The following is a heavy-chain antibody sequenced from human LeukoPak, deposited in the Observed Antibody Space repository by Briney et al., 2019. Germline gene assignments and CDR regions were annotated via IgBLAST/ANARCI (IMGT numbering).Heavy chain of an antibody. CDR1: GITFSSYA. D-gene: IGHD3-3*01. J-gene: IGHJ6*02. CDR2: ISYDGRNQ. CDR3: ARVPYDFWSGYPYYYYGMDV. V-gene: IGHV3-30*04. Sequence: GGSLRLSCAASGITFSSYAMHWVRQAPGKGLEWVAFISYDGRNQYYADSVKDRFTISRDNSKNTLYLQMNSLRAEDTAVYYCARVPYDFWSGYPYYYYGMDVWGQGTTVTVSS.